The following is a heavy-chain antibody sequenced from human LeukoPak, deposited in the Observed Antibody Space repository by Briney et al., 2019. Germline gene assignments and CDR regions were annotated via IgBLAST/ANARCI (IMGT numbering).Heavy chain of an antibody. V-gene: IGHV4-4*07. D-gene: IGHD3-22*01. CDR3: AKSNGYGLIDI. CDR2: IHTSGST. J-gene: IGHJ3*02. Sequence: SETLSLTCTVSGVSISSYYWSWIRQPAGKGLEWIGRIHTSGSTNYNPSLKSRVTMSVDTSKNQFSLKLSSVTAADKAVYYCAKSNGYGLIDIWGEGTMVTVSS. CDR1: GVSISSYY.